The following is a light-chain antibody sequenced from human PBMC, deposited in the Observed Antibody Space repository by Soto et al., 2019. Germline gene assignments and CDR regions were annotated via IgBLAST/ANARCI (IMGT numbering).Light chain of an antibody. CDR1: SSDVGGYNY. Sequence: QSVLTQPASVSGSPGQSITISCTGTSSDVGGYNYVSWYQQHPGKAPKLMIYDVSNRPSGVSNRFSGSKSGNTASLTTSGLQAEDEADYYCSSYTSSNTLLYVFGTGTKVTVL. V-gene: IGLV2-14*01. CDR2: DVS. J-gene: IGLJ1*01. CDR3: SSYTSSNTLLYV.